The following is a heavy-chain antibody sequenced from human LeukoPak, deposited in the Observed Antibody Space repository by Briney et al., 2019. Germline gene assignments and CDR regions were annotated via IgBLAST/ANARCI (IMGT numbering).Heavy chain of an antibody. Sequence: GGSLRLSRAASGFTFSSYTMNWVRQAPGKGLEWISSISPTGVYVYYADSLKGRSTISRDGAKNSLFLQMNSLSAEDTAMYYCARDFMGESGYAGYWGQGTLVTVSS. V-gene: IGHV3-21*06. J-gene: IGHJ4*02. D-gene: IGHD5-12*01. CDR3: ARDFMGESGYAGY. CDR2: ISPTGVYV. CDR1: GFTFSSYT.